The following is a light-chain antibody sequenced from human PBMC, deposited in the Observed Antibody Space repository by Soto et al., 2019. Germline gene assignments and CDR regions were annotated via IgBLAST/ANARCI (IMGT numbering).Light chain of an antibody. V-gene: IGKV3-15*01. CDR1: QSVSSK. Sequence: EIVMTQSPATLSVSPGEGATLSCRASQSVSSKLAWYQQKPGQAPRLLIYGAFTRATGIPARFSGTGSGTEFTLTISSLQSEDFALYYCQQYNDWPLTFGQGTKVDIK. CDR2: GAF. J-gene: IGKJ1*01. CDR3: QQYNDWPLT.